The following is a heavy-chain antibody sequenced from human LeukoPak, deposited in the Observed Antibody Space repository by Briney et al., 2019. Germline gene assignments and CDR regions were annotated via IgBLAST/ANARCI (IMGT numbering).Heavy chain of an antibody. J-gene: IGHJ6*03. D-gene: IGHD2-2*01. V-gene: IGHV3-30*18. CDR2: ISYDGSNK. CDR3: AKDEAYCSSTSCPLDYYYMDV. CDR1: GFTFDDYA. Sequence: GGSLRLSCAASGFTFDDYAMHWVRQAPGKGLEWVAVISYDGSNKYYADSVKGRFTISRDNSKNTLYLQMNSLRAEDTAVYYCAKDEAYCSSTSCPLDYYYMDVWGKGTTVTVSS.